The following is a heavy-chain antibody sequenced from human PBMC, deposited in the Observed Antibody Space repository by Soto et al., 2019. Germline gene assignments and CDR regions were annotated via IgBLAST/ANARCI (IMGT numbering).Heavy chain of an antibody. Sequence: AETLSLTCTVSGGSISSSSYYWGWIRQPPGKGLEWIGSIYYSGSTYYNPPLKSRVTISVDTSKNQFSLKLSSVTAADTAVYYCARQGGRGIVVVVAARKAFDIWGQGTMVTVSS. J-gene: IGHJ3*02. V-gene: IGHV4-39*01. CDR1: GGSISSSSYY. CDR2: IYYSGST. CDR3: ARQGGRGIVVVVAARKAFDI. D-gene: IGHD2-15*01.